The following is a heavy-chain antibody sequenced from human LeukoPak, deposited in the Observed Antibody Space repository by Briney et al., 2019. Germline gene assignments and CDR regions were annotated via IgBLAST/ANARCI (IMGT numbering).Heavy chain of an antibody. J-gene: IGHJ4*02. CDR1: GGSISNSY. CDR2: MYYSGST. CDR3: AREGGPYRPLDY. V-gene: IGHV4-59*12. Sequence: SETLSLTCTFSGGSISNSYWSWIRQPPGKGLEWIGYMYYSGSTNYNPSLKSRVTISVDTSKNQLSLRLSSVTAADTAVYYCAREGGPYRPLDYSGQGTLVTVSS.